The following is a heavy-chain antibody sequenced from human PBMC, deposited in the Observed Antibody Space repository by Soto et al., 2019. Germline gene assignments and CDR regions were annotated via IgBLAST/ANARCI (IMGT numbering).Heavy chain of an antibody. CDR2: IYYSGSI. CDR3: ARDYFDSSDYTTNWFDP. D-gene: IGHD3-22*01. CDR1: GGSISSSSYY. J-gene: IGHJ5*02. Sequence: SETLSLTCSVSGGSISSSSYYWVWIRQPPGKGLEWIGSIYYSGSIYYNLSLKSRVTISVDTSKNQFSLKLTSVTAADTALYYCARDYFDSSDYTTNWFDPWGQGSLVTVSS. V-gene: IGHV4-39*01.